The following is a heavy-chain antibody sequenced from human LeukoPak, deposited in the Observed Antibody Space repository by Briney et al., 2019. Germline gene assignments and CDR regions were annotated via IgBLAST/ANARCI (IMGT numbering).Heavy chain of an antibody. V-gene: IGHV1-8*01. CDR3: ARGLTGYYGGAFDI. D-gene: IGHD3-9*01. CDR1: GYTFTTYD. J-gene: IGHJ3*02. CDR2: MNPNSGNT. Sequence: ASVKVSCKASGYTFTTYDINWVRQATGQGLEWMGWMNPNSGNTGYAQKFQGRVTMTRNTSISTAYMELSSLRSEDTAVYYCARGLTGYYGGAFDIWGQGTMVTVSS.